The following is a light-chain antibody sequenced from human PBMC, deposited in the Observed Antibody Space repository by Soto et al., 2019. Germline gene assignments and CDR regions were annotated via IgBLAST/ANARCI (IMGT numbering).Light chain of an antibody. CDR3: QSYDSSLSGFYV. CDR1: ISNIGAGYD. V-gene: IGLV1-40*01. CDR2: GNS. Sequence: QSVLTQPPSVSWAPGQRFTISCTGSISNIGAGYDVHWYKQLPGTAPKLLIYGNSNRPSGVPDRFSGSKSCTSASLAITVLQAEYEADYYCQSYDSSLSGFYVFGTGTKVTVL. J-gene: IGLJ1*01.